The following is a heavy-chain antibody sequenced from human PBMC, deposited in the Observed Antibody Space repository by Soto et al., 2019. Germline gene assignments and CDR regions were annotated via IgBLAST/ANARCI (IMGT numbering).Heavy chain of an antibody. CDR2: IIPMFGSP. CDR3: ATGAGSYDTTGGEWNY. CDR1: GGTFSSYA. J-gene: IGHJ4*02. V-gene: IGHV1-69*01. D-gene: IGHD3-22*01. Sequence: QVHLVQSGAEVKKPGSSVKVSCKTSGGTFSSYAINWVRQAPGQGLEWMGGIIPMFGSPNYAQNFQGRVTITPAESTTTAYMELSSLRSEATADYYCATGAGSYDTTGGEWNYWGRGTLVTASS.